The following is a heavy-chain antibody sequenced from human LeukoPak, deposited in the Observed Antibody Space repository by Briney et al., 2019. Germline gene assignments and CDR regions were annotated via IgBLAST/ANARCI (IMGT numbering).Heavy chain of an antibody. J-gene: IGHJ4*02. CDR1: GYTFTGYY. V-gene: IGHV1-2*02. CDR2: INPNSGGT. CDR3: ARYSYRYIFH. D-gene: IGHD5-18*01. Sequence: GASVKVSCKASGYTFTGYYMHLVRQAPGQGLEWMGWINPNSGGTNYAQKFQGRGTMTSDTSISTAYMELSRLRSDDTAVYYCARYSYRYIFHWGQGTLVTVSS.